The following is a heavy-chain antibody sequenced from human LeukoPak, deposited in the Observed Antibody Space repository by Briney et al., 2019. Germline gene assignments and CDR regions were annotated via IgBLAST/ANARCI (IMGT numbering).Heavy chain of an antibody. CDR1: GFAFSSYS. Sequence: GGSLRLSCAASGFAFSSYSMNWVRQAPGEGLEWVSSISSSSSYIYYADSVKGRFTISRDNAKNSLYLQMNSLRAEDTAVYYCARDAGYSYPDYWGQGTLVTVSS. J-gene: IGHJ4*02. CDR3: ARDAGYSYPDY. D-gene: IGHD5-18*01. CDR2: ISSSSSYI. V-gene: IGHV3-21*01.